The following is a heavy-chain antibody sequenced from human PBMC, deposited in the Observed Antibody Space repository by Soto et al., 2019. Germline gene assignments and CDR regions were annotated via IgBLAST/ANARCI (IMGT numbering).Heavy chain of an antibody. CDR3: ARSLYSSSWYHSGNSYYYYGMDV. CDR1: GGTFGIYA. Sequence: QVQLVQSGAEVKKPGSSVKVSCKASGGTFGIYAITWVRQAPGQGLEWMGGIIAFSDIVNYTQKLQGRVTLTADETTNTAYMELSSLRSEDTAIYYCARSLYSSSWYHSGNSYYYYGMDVWGQGTTVTVSS. V-gene: IGHV1-69*12. D-gene: IGHD6-13*01. CDR2: IIAFSDIV. J-gene: IGHJ6*02.